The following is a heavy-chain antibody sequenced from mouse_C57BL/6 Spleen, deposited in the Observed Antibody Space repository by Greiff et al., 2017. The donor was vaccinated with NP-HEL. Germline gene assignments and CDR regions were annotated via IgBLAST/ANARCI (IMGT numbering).Heavy chain of an antibody. J-gene: IGHJ4*01. CDR1: GYTFTSYW. Sequence: QVQLQQSGAELVMPGASVKLSCKASGYTFTSYWMHWVKQRPGQGLEWIGEIDPSDSYTNYNQKFKGKSTLTVDKSSSTAYMQLSSLTSEDSAVYYCARWGLDYAMDYWGQGTSVTVSS. CDR2: IDPSDSYT. V-gene: IGHV1-69*01. CDR3: ARWGLDYAMDY. D-gene: IGHD2-13*01.